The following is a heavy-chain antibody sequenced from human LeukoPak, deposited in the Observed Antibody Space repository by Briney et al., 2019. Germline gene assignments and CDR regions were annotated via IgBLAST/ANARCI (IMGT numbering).Heavy chain of an antibody. CDR1: GFTFSSYA. Sequence: PGGSLRLSCAASGFTFSSYAMSWVRQAPGKGLERLPAISGSGGSTYSADSVKGRFTISRDNSKNTLYLQMNSLRAEDTAVYYCAKVSSRYSSADFDYWGQGTLVTVSS. CDR3: AKVSSRYSSADFDY. V-gene: IGHV3-23*01. J-gene: IGHJ4*02. CDR2: ISGSGGST. D-gene: IGHD6-25*01.